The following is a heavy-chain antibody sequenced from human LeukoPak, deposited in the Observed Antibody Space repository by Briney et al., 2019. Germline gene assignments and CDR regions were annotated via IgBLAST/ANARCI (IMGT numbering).Heavy chain of an antibody. D-gene: IGHD2-2*01. CDR2: INSDGSST. CDR3: TRDRPVVCSSTSCYPRFDY. CDR1: GFTFSSYW. J-gene: IGHJ4*02. V-gene: IGHV3-74*01. Sequence: GKSLRLSCAASGFTFSSYWMHWVRQVPGKGLVWVSRINSDGSSTSYADSVKGRFTISRDNAKNTLYLKMNSLRAEDTAVYFCTRDRPVVCSSTSCYPRFDYWGQGTLVTVSS.